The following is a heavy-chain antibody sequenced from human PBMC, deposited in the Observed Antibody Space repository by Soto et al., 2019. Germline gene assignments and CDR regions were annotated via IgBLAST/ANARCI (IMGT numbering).Heavy chain of an antibody. CDR1: GGSFSGYC. V-gene: IGHV4-34*01. CDR3: ARGPSYFVALQH. Sequence: SETLSLTCAVYGGSFSGYCWSWIRQPPGKGLEWIGEINHSGSTNYNPSLKSRVTISVDTSKNQFSLKLSSVTAADTAVYYCARGPSYFVALQHWGQGTLVTVSS. CDR2: INHSGST. D-gene: IGHD3-10*01. J-gene: IGHJ1*01.